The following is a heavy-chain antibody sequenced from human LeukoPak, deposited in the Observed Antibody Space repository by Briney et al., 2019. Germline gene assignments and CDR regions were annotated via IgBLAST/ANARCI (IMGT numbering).Heavy chain of an antibody. CDR2: ISSSSSTI. J-gene: IGHJ4*02. Sequence: GGSLRLSCAASGFTFSSYSMNWVRQAPGKGLEWVSYISSSSSTIYYADSVKGRFTISRDNAKNSLYLQMNSLRAEDTAVYYCAICYIYCSSTSWGFDYWGQGTLVTVSS. CDR1: GFTFSSYS. D-gene: IGHD2-2*01. V-gene: IGHV3-48*04. CDR3: AICYIYCSSTSWGFDY.